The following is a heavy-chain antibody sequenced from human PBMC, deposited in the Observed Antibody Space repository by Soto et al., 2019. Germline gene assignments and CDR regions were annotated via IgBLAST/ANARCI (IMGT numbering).Heavy chain of an antibody. CDR3: AKDRYYYDSSGYQDY. J-gene: IGHJ4*02. CDR2: INSDGSST. D-gene: IGHD3-22*01. V-gene: IGHV3-74*01. CDR1: GFTFSSYW. Sequence: LRLSCAASGFTFSSYWMHWVRQAPGKGLVWVSRINSDGSSTSYADSVKGRFTISRDNAKNTLYLQMNSLRAEDTAVYYCAKDRYYYDSSGYQDYWGQGTLVTVSS.